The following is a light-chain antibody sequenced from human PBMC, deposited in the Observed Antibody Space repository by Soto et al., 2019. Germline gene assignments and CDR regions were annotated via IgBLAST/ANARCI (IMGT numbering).Light chain of an antibody. Sequence: IQLTQSPSSLSASVGDRVTITCRASQGISSYLAWYQQKPGKAPKLLIYAASTLQSGVPSRFSGSGPGTDFTLTISSLQPEDFATYYCQQLNSYPPFTFGPGTKVDIK. CDR2: AAS. CDR3: QQLNSYPPFT. CDR1: QGISSY. J-gene: IGKJ3*01. V-gene: IGKV1-9*01.